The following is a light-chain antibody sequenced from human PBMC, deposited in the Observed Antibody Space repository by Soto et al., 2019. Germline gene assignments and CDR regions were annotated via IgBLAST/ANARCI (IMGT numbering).Light chain of an antibody. CDR3: CSYGLIRPYV. CDR2: EVT. V-gene: IGLV2-23*02. Sequence: LTQPASVSGSPGQSITISCAGTSSDVGKYDLVSWYQQHPGKAPKLIIYEVTKRPSGVSNRFSGSKSGNAASLTISGLQTEDEADYYCCSYGLIRPYVFGPGTKVTVL. CDR1: SSDVGKYDL. J-gene: IGLJ1*01.